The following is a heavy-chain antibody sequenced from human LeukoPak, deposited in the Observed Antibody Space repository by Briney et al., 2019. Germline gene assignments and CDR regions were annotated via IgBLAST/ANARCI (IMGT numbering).Heavy chain of an antibody. CDR3: AKAAGKGPSYYFDY. CDR2: ISGSGGST. V-gene: IGHV3-23*01. D-gene: IGHD6-13*01. Sequence: PGGSLRLSCAASGSTFSSYGMSWVRQAPGKGLEWVSAISGSGGSTYYADSVKGRFTISRDNSKNTLYLQMNSLRAEDTAVYYCAKAAGKGPSYYFDYWGQGTLVTVSS. J-gene: IGHJ4*02. CDR1: GSTFSSYG.